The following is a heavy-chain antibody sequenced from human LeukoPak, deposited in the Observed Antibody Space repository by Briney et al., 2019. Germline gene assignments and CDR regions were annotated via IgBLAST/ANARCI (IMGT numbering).Heavy chain of an antibody. CDR1: GFTFSGYW. V-gene: IGHV3-74*01. D-gene: IGHD2-21*01. CDR2: INSDGSST. Sequence: PGGSLRPSCVASGFTFSGYWMHWVRQAPGKGLVWVSRINSDGSSTSYVDSVQGRFTISRDNAKNTLYLQMSSLRDEDTAVYYCARALYSAYGDYWGQGTLVTVSS. J-gene: IGHJ4*02. CDR3: ARALYSAYGDY.